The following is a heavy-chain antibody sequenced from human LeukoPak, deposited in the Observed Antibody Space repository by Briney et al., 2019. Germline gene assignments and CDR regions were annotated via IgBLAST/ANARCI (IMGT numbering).Heavy chain of an antibody. CDR3: AKGSSSSWYDAFDI. V-gene: IGHV3-48*03. Sequence: PGGSLRLSCAASGFTFSSYEMNWVRQAPGKGLEWVSYISSSGSTIYYADSVKGRFTISRDNAKNSLYLQMNSLRAEDTAVYYCAKGSSSSWYDAFDIWGQGTMVTVSS. D-gene: IGHD6-13*01. CDR1: GFTFSSYE. J-gene: IGHJ3*02. CDR2: ISSSGSTI.